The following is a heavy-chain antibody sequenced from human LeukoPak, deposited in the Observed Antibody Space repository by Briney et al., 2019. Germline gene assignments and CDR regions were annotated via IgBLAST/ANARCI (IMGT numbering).Heavy chain of an antibody. CDR2: IYPADSDT. J-gene: IGHJ6*02. Sequence: GESLKISCKASGYSFSSYWIGWVRQMPGKGLEWMGIIYPADSDTRYSPSFQGQVTISADKSISTAYLQWSGLKASDTAIYYCARKGLGSQVPRGMDVWGQGTTVTVSS. CDR3: ARKGLGSQVPRGMDV. CDR1: GYSFSSYW. V-gene: IGHV5-51*01. D-gene: IGHD3-10*01.